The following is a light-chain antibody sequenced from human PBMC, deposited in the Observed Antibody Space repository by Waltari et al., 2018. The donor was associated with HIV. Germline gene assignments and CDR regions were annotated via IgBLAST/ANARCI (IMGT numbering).Light chain of an antibody. J-gene: IGKJ4*01. Sequence: IVLTQSPATLSFSPGETATLSCRASQSVGSYLAWYQQKPGRAPRLLIYDAINRATGIPARFSGSGSGTDFTLTISSLEPEDFAVFYCQQRSDSPPSTFGGGTKVEI. V-gene: IGKV3-11*01. CDR2: DAI. CDR1: QSVGSY. CDR3: QQRSDSPPST.